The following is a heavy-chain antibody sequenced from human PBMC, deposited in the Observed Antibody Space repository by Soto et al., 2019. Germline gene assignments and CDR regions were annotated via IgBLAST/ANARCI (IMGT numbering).Heavy chain of an antibody. V-gene: IGHV1-18*01. CDR3: AVTSGDPAPHWYFDL. CDR2: INAYNGNT. CDR1: GYTFISYG. Sequence: ASVKVSCKASGYTFISYGISWVRQAPGKGLEWMGWINAYNGNTIYAQKFQGRVTMTEDTSTDTAYMELSSLRSEDTAVYYCAVTSGDPAPHWYFDLWGRGTLVTVSS. J-gene: IGHJ2*01. D-gene: IGHD7-27*01.